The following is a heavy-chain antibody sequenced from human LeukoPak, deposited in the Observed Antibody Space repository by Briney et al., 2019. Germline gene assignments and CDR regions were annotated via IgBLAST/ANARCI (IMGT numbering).Heavy chain of an antibody. Sequence: GGSLRLSCAASGFTFSSYEMNWVRQAPGKGLEWVSYISSSGSTIYYADSVKGRFTISRDNAKNSLYLQMNSLRAEDTAVYYCAKEVVPAAIPFDYWGQGTLVTVSS. D-gene: IGHD2-2*01. J-gene: IGHJ4*02. CDR1: GFTFSSYE. V-gene: IGHV3-48*03. CDR3: AKEVVPAAIPFDY. CDR2: ISSSGSTI.